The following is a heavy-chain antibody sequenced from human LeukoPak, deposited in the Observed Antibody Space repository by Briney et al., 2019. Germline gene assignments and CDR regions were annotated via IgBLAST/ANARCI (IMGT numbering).Heavy chain of an antibody. CDR1: GFTFSSHA. V-gene: IGHV3-21*01. Sequence: PGGSLRLSCAASGFTFSSHAMSWVRHAPGKGLEWVSAISSSGSFIYYADSLSGRFTISRDNAKNSLYLQMDSLTVEDTAVYYCASRYESHHWGQGTLVTVSS. CDR2: ISSSGSFI. D-gene: IGHD3-3*01. J-gene: IGHJ5*02. CDR3: ASRYESHH.